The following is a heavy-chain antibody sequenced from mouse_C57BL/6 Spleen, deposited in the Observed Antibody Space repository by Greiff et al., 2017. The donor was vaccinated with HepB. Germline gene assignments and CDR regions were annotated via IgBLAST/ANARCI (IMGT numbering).Heavy chain of an antibody. Sequence: EVQLVESGAELVRPGASVKLSCTASGFNIKDDYMHWVKQRPEQGLEWIGWIDPENGDTEYASKFQGKATITADTSSNTAYLQLSSLTSEDTAVYYCTTLDYGNYYFDYWGQGTTLTVSS. V-gene: IGHV14-4*01. J-gene: IGHJ2*01. CDR2: IDPENGDT. CDR3: TTLDYGNYYFDY. D-gene: IGHD2-1*01. CDR1: GFNIKDDY.